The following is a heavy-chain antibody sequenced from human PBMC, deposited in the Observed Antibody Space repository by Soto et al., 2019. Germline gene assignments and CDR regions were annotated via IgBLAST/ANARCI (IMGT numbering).Heavy chain of an antibody. D-gene: IGHD6-6*01. CDR1: GFAVSNSY. CDR2: TRSNGEYT. J-gene: IGHJ6*02. Sequence: PGGSLRLSCGASGFAVSNSYMSWVRQAPGKGLEWVSTTRSNGEYTYYADSVKGRFTVSRDNSQNALFLEMSSLRAEDTAVYYCAKESMSVAVSASRVYGMDVWGQGTTVTVSS. CDR3: AKESMSVAVSASRVYGMDV. V-gene: IGHV3-23*01.